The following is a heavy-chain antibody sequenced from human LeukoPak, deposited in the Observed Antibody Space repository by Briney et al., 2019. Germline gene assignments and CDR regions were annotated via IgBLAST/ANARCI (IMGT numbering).Heavy chain of an antibody. CDR1: GFTFSSYA. D-gene: IGHD3-10*01. Sequence: PGGSLRLSCVASGFTFSSYAMSWVRQAPGGGLEWVSSINGSGAETWYTDSVKGRFTISRDNSKNTLYLQMNSLRAEDTAVYHCAKDYRGSDPMFDYWGQGTLVTVSS. J-gene: IGHJ4*02. V-gene: IGHV3-23*01. CDR2: INGSGAET. CDR3: AKDYRGSDPMFDY.